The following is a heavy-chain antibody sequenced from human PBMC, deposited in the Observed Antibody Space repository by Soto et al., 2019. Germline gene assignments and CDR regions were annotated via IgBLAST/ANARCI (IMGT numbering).Heavy chain of an antibody. J-gene: IGHJ3*02. D-gene: IGHD6-19*01. Sequence: QVQLQESGPGLVKPSETLSLTCTVSGGSIKSYYWSWIRQSPGKGLEWIGYIYYSGSTNYNPSLGSRVTISLDTSKGQFSLNLTSVTAADTAVYYCSRLRRHVSGPGAFHIWGQGTMVTVSS. V-gene: IGHV4-59*08. CDR1: GGSIKSYY. CDR2: IYYSGST. CDR3: SRLRRHVSGPGAFHI.